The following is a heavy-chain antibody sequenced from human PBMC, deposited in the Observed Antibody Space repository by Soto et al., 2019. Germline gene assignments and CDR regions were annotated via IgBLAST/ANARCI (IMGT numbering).Heavy chain of an antibody. CDR1: GYTFTSYG. CDR3: ARGRYGDY. J-gene: IGHJ4*02. Sequence: QVHLVQSGAEVKKPGASVKVSCKGSGYTFTSYGITWVRQAPGQGLEWMGWISAHNGNTDYAQRLQGRVTATRDTSTGTAYMELRSLRSDDTAVYYWARGRYGDYWGQGALVTVSS. D-gene: IGHD1-1*01. V-gene: IGHV1-18*01. CDR2: ISAHNGNT.